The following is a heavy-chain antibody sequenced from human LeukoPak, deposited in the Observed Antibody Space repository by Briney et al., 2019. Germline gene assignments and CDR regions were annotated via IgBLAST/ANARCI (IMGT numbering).Heavy chain of an antibody. CDR2: INPNSGGT. CDR3: ARGGFSEWELLQFFDY. J-gene: IGHJ4*02. Sequence: GASVKVSCKASGYTFTRYYMHWVRQAPGQGLEWMGWINPNSGGTNYAQKFQGRVTMTRDTSISTAYMELSSLRSEDTAVYYCARGGFSEWELLQFFDYWGQGTLVTVSS. CDR1: GYTFTRYY. D-gene: IGHD1-26*01. V-gene: IGHV1-2*02.